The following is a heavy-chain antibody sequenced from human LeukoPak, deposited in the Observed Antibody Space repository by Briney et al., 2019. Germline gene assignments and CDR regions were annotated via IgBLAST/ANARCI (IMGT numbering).Heavy chain of an antibody. Sequence: GESLKISCKGSGYSFTSYWIGWVRQMPGKGLEWMGIIYPGDSDTRYSTSFQGQVTISADKSISAAYLQWRSLKASDTAVYYCARTTDYLNWFDPWDQGTLVTVSS. D-gene: IGHD4-11*01. V-gene: IGHV5-51*01. CDR2: IYPGDSDT. CDR3: ARTTDYLNWFDP. J-gene: IGHJ5*02. CDR1: GYSFTSYW.